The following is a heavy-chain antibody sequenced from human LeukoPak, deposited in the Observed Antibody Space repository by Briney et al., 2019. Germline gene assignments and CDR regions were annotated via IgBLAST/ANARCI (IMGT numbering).Heavy chain of an antibody. J-gene: IGHJ4*02. V-gene: IGHV3-64D*06. CDR3: VKAGDIAAAGLPDY. Sequence: GGSLRLSCSASGFTFSSYAMHCVRQAPGKGLEYVSAISSNGGSTYYADSVKGRFTISRDNSKNTLYLQMSSLRAEDTAVYYCVKAGDIAAAGLPDYWGQGTLVTVSS. CDR1: GFTFSSYA. D-gene: IGHD6-13*01. CDR2: ISSNGGST.